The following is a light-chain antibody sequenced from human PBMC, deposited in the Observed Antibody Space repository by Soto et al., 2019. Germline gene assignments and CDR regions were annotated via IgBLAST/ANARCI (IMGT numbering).Light chain of an antibody. CDR3: SSYAGSNNWV. Sequence: QSVLTQPPSACGSTGQSVTISCTGTSSDVGGYNYVSWYRQHPGKAPKHMIYEVTKRPSGVPDRFSGSKSGNTASLTVSGLQAEDEADYYCSSYAGSNNWVFGGGTKLTVL. CDR1: SSDVGGYNY. CDR2: EVT. V-gene: IGLV2-8*01. J-gene: IGLJ3*02.